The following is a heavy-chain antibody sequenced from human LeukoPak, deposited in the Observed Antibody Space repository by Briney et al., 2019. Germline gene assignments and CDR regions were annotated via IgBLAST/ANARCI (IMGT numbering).Heavy chain of an antibody. CDR2: INGDGRNI. CDR3: AKDQRRELRYFDWFVDY. CDR1: GFTFSSYW. Sequence: GGSLRPSCVASGFTFSSYWMHWVRQDPRKGLVWVSRINGDGRNINYADSVRGRFTISRDNAKNTLYLQMNTLRVEDTAVYYCAKDQRRELRYFDWFVDYWGQGTLVTVSS. D-gene: IGHD3-9*01. J-gene: IGHJ4*02. V-gene: IGHV3-74*01.